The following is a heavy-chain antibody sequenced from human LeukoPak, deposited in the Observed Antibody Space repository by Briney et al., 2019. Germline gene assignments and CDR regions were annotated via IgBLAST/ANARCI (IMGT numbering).Heavy chain of an antibody. CDR3: ASPYCSSTSCYYAY. D-gene: IGHD2-2*01. J-gene: IGHJ4*02. V-gene: IGHV4-34*01. CDR1: GGSFSGYY. Sequence: PSETLSLTCAVYGGSFSGYYWSWIRQPPGKGLEWIGEINHSGSTNYNPSLKSRVTISVDTSKNQSSLKVSSVTAADTAVYYCASPYCSSTSCYYAYWGQGTLVTVSS. CDR2: INHSGST.